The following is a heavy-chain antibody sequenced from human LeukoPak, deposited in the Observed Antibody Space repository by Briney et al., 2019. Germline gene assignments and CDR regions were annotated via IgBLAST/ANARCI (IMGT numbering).Heavy chain of an antibody. V-gene: IGHV4-4*02. CDR2: IYHSGST. Sequence: SETLSLTCAVSGGSISSSNWWSWVRQPPGKGLEWIGEIYHSGSTNYNPSLKSRVTISVDKSKNQFSLKLSSVTAADTAVYYCARRHGGDSSGYDDYWGQGTLVTVSS. D-gene: IGHD3-22*01. CDR3: ARRHGGDSSGYDDY. J-gene: IGHJ4*02. CDR1: GGSISSSNW.